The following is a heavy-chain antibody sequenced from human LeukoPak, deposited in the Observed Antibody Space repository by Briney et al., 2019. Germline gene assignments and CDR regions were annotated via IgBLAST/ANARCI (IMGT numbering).Heavy chain of an antibody. D-gene: IGHD1-26*01. V-gene: IGHV3-21*01. Sequence: GGSLRLSCAAFGFTFSSYSMNWVRQAPGKGLEWVSSISSSSSYIYYADSVKGRFTISRDNAKNSLYLQMNSLRAEDTAVYYCASSSGSYPSGDYWGQGTLVTVSS. CDR3: ASSSGSYPSGDY. J-gene: IGHJ4*02. CDR2: ISSSSSYI. CDR1: GFTFSSYS.